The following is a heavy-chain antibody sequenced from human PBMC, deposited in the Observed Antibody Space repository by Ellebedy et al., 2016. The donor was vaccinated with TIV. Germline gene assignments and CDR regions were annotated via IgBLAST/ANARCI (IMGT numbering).Heavy chain of an antibody. D-gene: IGHD2/OR15-2a*01. CDR3: AKDWVARTIVEKNFFDC. CDR1: GFSFNSYI. J-gene: IGHJ4*02. Sequence: PGGSLRLSCAASGFSFNSYIMSWVRQAPGKGLEWVSATSGSGGTRYYADSVKGRFTTSRDNSKNTLYLQMNSLRAEDTAIYYCAKDWVARTIVEKNFFDCWGQGTLVTVSS. V-gene: IGHV3-23*01. CDR2: TSGSGGTR.